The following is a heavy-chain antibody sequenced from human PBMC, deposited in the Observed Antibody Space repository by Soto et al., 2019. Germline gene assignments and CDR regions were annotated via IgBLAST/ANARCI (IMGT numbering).Heavy chain of an antibody. J-gene: IGHJ6*03. CDR2: ISGSSSPI. CDR1: GFTFSSYN. Sequence: GGSLRLSCAASGFTFSSYNINWVRQAPGKGLEWLSYISGSSSPIYYADSVKGRFTNSRDNAKNSLYLQMNSLRAEDTAVYYCARATSPYDHMDVWGKGTTVTVSS. V-gene: IGHV3-48*01. CDR3: ARATSPYDHMDV. D-gene: IGHD3-16*01.